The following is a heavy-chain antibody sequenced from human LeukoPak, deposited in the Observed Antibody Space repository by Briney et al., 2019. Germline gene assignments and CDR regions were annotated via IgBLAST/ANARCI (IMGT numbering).Heavy chain of an antibody. V-gene: IGHV4-59*12. CDR3: ARRRRGITIGASGFADAFDI. Sequence: SETLCLTCTVSGGSISSCYWSWIRQPPGKGLEWIGYIYYSGSTNYNPSLKSRVTISVDTSKNQFSLKLSSVTAADTAVYYCARRRRGITIGASGFADAFDIWGQGTIVTVSS. CDR1: GGSISSCY. D-gene: IGHD3-9*01. CDR2: IYYSGST. J-gene: IGHJ3*02.